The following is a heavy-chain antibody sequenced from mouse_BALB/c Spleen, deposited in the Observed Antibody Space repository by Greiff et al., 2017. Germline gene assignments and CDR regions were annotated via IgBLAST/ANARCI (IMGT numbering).Heavy chain of an antibody. CDR1: GFSLTSYG. V-gene: IGHV2-2*02. CDR2: IWSGGST. J-gene: IGHJ2*01. CDR3: ARKEYGNYGYFDY. D-gene: IGHD2-10*02. Sequence: VKLVESGPGLVQPSQSLSITCTVSGFSLTSYGVHWVRQSPGKGLEWLGVIWSGGSTDYNAAFISRLSISKDNSKSQVFFKMNSLQANDTAIYYCARKEYGNYGYFDYWGQGTTLTVSS.